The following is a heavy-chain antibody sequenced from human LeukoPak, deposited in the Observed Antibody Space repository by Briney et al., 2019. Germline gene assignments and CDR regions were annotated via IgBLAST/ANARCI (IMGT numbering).Heavy chain of an antibody. D-gene: IGHD3-16*01. CDR1: GFTFSGYS. CDR3: VRGVATFGDYFGY. J-gene: IGHJ4*02. CDR2: IVSSSSYF. V-gene: IGHV3-21*01. Sequence: PGGSLRLSCAASGFTFSGYSMNWVRQAPGKGLEWVSSIVSSSSYFYYADSVKGRFTISRENAKNSLYLQMNSLRAEDTAVYYCVRGVATFGDYFGYWGQGTLVTVSS.